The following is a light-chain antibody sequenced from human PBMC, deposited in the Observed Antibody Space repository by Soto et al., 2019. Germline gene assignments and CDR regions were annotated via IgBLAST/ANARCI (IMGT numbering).Light chain of an antibody. CDR3: QQYRDWPLT. CDR2: DAS. Sequence: EIVLTQSPATLSVSPGERVTLSCRASHSAASAVAWYQQKPGQAPRLLIYDASTRATGIPARFSGSGSATEFTLTRSSLQSEDLAGYSCQQYRDWPLTFGGGIKVDLK. V-gene: IGKV3-15*01. J-gene: IGKJ4*01. CDR1: HSAASA.